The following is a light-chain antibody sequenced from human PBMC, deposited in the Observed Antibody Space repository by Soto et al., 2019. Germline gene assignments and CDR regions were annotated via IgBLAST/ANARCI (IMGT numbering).Light chain of an antibody. CDR1: HSIGTW. CDR3: QRYNTFSGT. J-gene: IGKJ1*01. Sequence: DIQMTQSPSALSASLGDRVTITCRASHSIGTWLAWYQQRPGKAPKLLIYDASSLESGVPSRFSGRGSGTQFTLTISSLQPDDFATYYCQRYNTFSGTFGPGTNVEIK. CDR2: DAS. V-gene: IGKV1-5*01.